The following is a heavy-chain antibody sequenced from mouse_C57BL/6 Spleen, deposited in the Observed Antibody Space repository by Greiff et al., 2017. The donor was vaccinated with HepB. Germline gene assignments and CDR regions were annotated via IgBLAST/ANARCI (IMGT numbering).Heavy chain of an antibody. CDR2: IDPSDSYT. Sequence: QVQLQQPGAELVRPGTSVKLSCKASGYTFTSYWMHWVKQRPGQGLEWIGVIDPSDSYTNYNQKFKGKATLTVDTSSSTAYMQLSSLTSEDSAVYYCARSYYYGGEYYFDYWGQGTTLTVSS. V-gene: IGHV1-59*01. J-gene: IGHJ2*01. D-gene: IGHD1-1*01. CDR1: GYTFTSYW. CDR3: ARSYYYGGEYYFDY.